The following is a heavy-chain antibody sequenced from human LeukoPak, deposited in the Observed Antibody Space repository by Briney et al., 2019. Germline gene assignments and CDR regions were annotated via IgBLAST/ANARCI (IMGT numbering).Heavy chain of an antibody. CDR3: ARDQEGFDY. V-gene: IGHV1-46*01. J-gene: IGHJ4*02. CDR2: IYPRDGST. Sequence: ASVNVSCKASGYSFTSNYIHWVRQAPGQGLEWMGMIYPRDGSTSYAQRFQDRVTATMDTSTSTVHMELSGLRSEDTAVYYCARDQEGFDYWGQGTQVTVSS. CDR1: GYSFTSNY.